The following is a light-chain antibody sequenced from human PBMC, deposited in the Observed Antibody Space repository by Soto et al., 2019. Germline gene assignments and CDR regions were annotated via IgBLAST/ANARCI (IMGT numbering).Light chain of an antibody. CDR2: GAT. CDR3: QQYGSTPLT. V-gene: IGKV3-20*01. Sequence: EIVLTQSPGTLSLSPGERATLSCRASQTVTSNYFAWDQQRPDQALRLLIYGATSRATGIPHRFSGGGSGTDFTLTISGLEPEDFAVYYCQQYGSTPLTFGQGTKLEIK. J-gene: IGKJ2*01. CDR1: QTVTSNY.